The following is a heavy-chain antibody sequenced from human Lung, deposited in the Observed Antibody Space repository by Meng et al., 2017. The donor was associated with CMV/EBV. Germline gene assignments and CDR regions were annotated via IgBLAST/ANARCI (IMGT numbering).Heavy chain of an antibody. CDR3: ARDKNNYPYNWFEP. D-gene: IGHD4-11*01. Sequence: SVKVSCKASGGTVSTYTVSWVRQAPGQGLEWMGRVIPMAGIEGGVANYAQKFRGRVTITADKSTGTAYMELSSLRSEDTAIYYCARDKNNYPYNWFEPWGQGTPVTVSS. V-gene: IGHV1-69*04. CDR2: VIPMAGIEGGVA. J-gene: IGHJ5*02. CDR1: GGTVSTYT.